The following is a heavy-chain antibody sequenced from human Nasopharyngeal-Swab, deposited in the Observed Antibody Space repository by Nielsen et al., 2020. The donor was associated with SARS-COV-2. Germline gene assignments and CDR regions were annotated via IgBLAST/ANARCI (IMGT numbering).Heavy chain of an antibody. CDR3: ARGPYGDYFDY. J-gene: IGHJ4*02. D-gene: IGHD4-17*01. CDR1: GFTFSSYS. CDR2: ISSSSSYI. V-gene: IGHV3-21*01. Sequence: GGSLRPSCPASGFTFSSYSMNWVRQAPGKGLEWVSSISSSSSYIYYADSVKGRFTISRDNAKNSLYLQMNSLRAEDTAVYYCARGPYGDYFDYWGQGTLVTVSS.